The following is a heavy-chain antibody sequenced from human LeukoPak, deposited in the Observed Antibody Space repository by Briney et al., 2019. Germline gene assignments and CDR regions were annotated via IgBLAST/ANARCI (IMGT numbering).Heavy chain of an antibody. V-gene: IGHV4-30-4*01. CDR2: IYYSGST. D-gene: IGHD5-24*01. CDR1: GSSISSGDYY. J-gene: IGHJ4*02. Sequence: SETLSLTCAVSGSSISSGDYYWSWIRQPPGKGLEWIGYIYYSGSTYYNPSLKSRVTISVDTSKNQFSLKLSSVTAADTAVYYCARDFKGDGYNDYWGQGTLVTVSS. CDR3: ARDFKGDGYNDY.